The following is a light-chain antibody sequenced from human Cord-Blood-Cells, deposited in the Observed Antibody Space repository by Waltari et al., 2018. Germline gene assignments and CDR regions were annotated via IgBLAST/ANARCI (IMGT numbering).Light chain of an antibody. V-gene: IGLV2-8*01. J-gene: IGLJ3*02. CDR3: SSYAGSNNLV. Sequence: QSALTQPPSASGSPGQSVTIPCTGTSSDVGGYNYVSWYQQHPGKAPKLMIYEVSKQPSGVPDRFSGSKSGNTASLTVSGLQAEDEADYYCSSYAGSNNLVFGGGTKLTVL. CDR1: SSDVGGYNY. CDR2: EVS.